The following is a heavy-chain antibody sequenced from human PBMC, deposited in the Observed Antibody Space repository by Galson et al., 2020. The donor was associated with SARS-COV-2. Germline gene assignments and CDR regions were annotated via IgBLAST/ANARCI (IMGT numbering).Heavy chain of an antibody. CDR3: ARPYSGSYSNWFDP. D-gene: IGHD1-26*01. CDR1: GFTFSSYA. V-gene: IGHV3-30*01. J-gene: IGHJ5*02. Sequence: GGSLRLSCAASGFTFSSYAMHWVRQAPGKGLEWVAVISYDGSNKYYADSVKGRFTISRDNSKNTLYLQMNSLRAEDTAVYYCARPYSGSYSNWFDPWGQGTLVTVSS. CDR2: ISYDGSNK.